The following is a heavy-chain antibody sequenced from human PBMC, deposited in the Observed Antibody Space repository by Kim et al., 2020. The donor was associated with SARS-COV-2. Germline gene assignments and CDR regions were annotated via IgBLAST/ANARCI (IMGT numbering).Heavy chain of an antibody. V-gene: IGHV3-9*01. CDR2: ISWNSGSI. CDR3: AKVDSSSWGYFDY. D-gene: IGHD6-13*01. Sequence: GGSLRLSCAASGFTFDDYAMHWVRQAPGKGLEWVSGISWNSGSIGYADSVKGRFTISRDNAKNSLYLQMNSLRAEDTALYYCAKVDSSSWGYFDYWGQG. CDR1: GFTFDDYA. J-gene: IGHJ4*02.